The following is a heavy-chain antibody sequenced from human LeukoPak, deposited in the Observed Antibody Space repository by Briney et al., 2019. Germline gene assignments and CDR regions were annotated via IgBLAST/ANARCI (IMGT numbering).Heavy chain of an antibody. J-gene: IGHJ6*02. CDR2: ISYDGSNK. V-gene: IGHV3-30*18. D-gene: IGHD1-26*01. Sequence: GGSLRLSCVASGFTFNTYAIHWVRQAPGKGLEWVAVISYDGSNKYYADSVKGRFTISRDNSKNTLYLQMNSLRAEDTAVYYCAKEVGALNFYYYYGMDVWGQGTTVTVSS. CDR1: GFTFNTYA. CDR3: AKEVGALNFYYYYGMDV.